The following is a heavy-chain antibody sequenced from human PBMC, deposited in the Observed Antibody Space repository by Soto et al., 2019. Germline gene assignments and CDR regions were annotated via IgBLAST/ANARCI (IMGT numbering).Heavy chain of an antibody. CDR2: ISYDGSNK. J-gene: IGHJ6*02. V-gene: IGHV3-30-3*01. D-gene: IGHD2-15*01. Sequence: QVQLVESGGGVVQPGRSLRLSCAASGFTFSSSSMHWVRKAPGKGLEWVAVISYDGSNKYYADSVKGRFNISRDNSKNTLYLQMNSLRAEYTAVYYCARRGPAQTSGDNDYYFAMDVWGQGTTVTVSS. CDR3: ARRGPAQTSGDNDYYFAMDV. CDR1: GFTFSSSS.